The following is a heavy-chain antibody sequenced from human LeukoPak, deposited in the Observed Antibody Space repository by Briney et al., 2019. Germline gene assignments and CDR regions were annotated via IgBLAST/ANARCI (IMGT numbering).Heavy chain of an antibody. CDR2: IYSGGST. V-gene: IGHV3-53*01. J-gene: IGHJ4*02. Sequence: PGGSLRLSCAASGFTVSSNYMSWVRQAPGKGLEWVSVIYSGGSTYYADSVMGRFTISRDNSKNTLYLQMNSLRAGDTAVYYCARGSNYYGSGSYYSEYYFDYWGQGTLVTVSS. D-gene: IGHD3-10*01. CDR1: GFTVSSNY. CDR3: ARGSNYYGSGSYYSEYYFDY.